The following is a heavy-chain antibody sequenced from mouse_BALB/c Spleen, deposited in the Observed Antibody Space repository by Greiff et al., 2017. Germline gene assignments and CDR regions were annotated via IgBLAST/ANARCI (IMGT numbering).Heavy chain of an antibody. CDR1: GFTFSDFY. CDR3: ARDGYYYGSSCAMDY. J-gene: IGHJ4*01. D-gene: IGHD1-1*01. CDR2: SRNKANDYTT. V-gene: IGHV7-1*02. Sequence: EVNVVESGGGLVQPGGSLRLSCATSGFTFSDFYMEWVRQPPGKRLEWIAASRNKANDYTTEYSASVKGRFIVSRDTSQSILYLQMNALRAEDTAIYYCARDGYYYGSSCAMDYWGQGTSVTVSS.